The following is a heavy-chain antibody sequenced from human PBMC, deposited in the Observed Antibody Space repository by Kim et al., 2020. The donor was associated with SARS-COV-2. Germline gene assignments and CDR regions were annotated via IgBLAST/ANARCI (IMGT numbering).Heavy chain of an antibody. Sequence: GGSLRLSCAASGFTFSSYGMHWVRQAPGKGLEWVAFISYDGSNKYYEDSVTGRFTFSRDNSKNTLYLQMNSQRAEDTAVYYCAIDRLWFWELMGTPDYWGQGALVPVSS. V-gene: IGHV3-30*03. J-gene: IGHJ4*02. CDR1: GFTFSSYG. CDR3: AIDRLWFWELMGTPDY. D-gene: IGHD3-10*01. CDR2: ISYDGSNK.